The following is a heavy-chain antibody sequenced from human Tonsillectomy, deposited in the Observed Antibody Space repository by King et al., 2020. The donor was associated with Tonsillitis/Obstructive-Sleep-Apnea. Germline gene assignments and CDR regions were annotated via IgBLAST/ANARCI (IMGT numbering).Heavy chain of an antibody. V-gene: IGHV1-2*04. J-gene: IGHJ3*02. Sequence: QLVQSGAEVKKPGASVKVSCKASGYTFTGYYMHWVRQAPGQGLEWMGWINPNSGGTNYAQKFQGWVTMTRDTSISTAYMELSRLRSDDTAVYYWARQGIVGATDAFDIWGQGTMVTVSS. CDR2: INPNSGGT. CDR3: ARQGIVGATDAFDI. CDR1: GYTFTGYY. D-gene: IGHD1-26*01.